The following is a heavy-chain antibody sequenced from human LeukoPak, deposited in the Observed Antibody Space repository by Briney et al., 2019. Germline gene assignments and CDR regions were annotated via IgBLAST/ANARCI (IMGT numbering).Heavy chain of an antibody. J-gene: IGHJ6*02. CDR2: FDPEDGET. Sequence: VKVSCKASGYTFTAYHMHWVRQAPGKGLEWMGGFDPEDGETIYAQKFQGRVTMTEDTSTDTAYMELSSLRSEDTAVYYCATDRRYSSGWYGYYYYGMDVWGQGTTVTVSS. V-gene: IGHV1-24*01. CDR3: ATDRRYSSGWYGYYYYGMDV. CDR1: GYTFTAYH. D-gene: IGHD6-19*01.